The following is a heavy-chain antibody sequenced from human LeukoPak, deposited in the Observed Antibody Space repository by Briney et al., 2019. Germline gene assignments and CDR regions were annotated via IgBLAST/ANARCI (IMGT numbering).Heavy chain of an antibody. CDR2: ISYDANTK. CDR3: AKDRASSWSLDY. J-gene: IGHJ4*02. D-gene: IGHD6-13*01. Sequence: GGSLRLSCAASGFTFSSDGMHWVRQAPGKGLEWLTFISYDANTKYYSDSARGRFTVSRDNSKNTMYLQMNSLRPEDTAMYYCAKDRASSWSLDYWGQGNLVTVSS. V-gene: IGHV3-30*18. CDR1: GFTFSSDG.